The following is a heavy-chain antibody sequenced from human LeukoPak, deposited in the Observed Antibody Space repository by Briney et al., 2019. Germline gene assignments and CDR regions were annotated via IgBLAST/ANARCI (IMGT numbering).Heavy chain of an antibody. CDR1: GYTFISYG. Sequence: GASVKVSCKASGYTFISYGISWVRQAPGQGLEWMGWISAHNGNTNYAQKLQGRVTMTTDTSTSTAYMELRSLRSDDTAVYYCARGGYYDSSGYRNDAFEIWGQGTMVTVSS. J-gene: IGHJ3*02. V-gene: IGHV1-18*01. CDR3: ARGGYYDSSGYRNDAFEI. D-gene: IGHD3-22*01. CDR2: ISAHNGNT.